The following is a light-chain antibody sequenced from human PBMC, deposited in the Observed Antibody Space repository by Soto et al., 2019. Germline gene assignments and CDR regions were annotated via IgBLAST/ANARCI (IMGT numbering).Light chain of an antibody. CDR2: SAS. J-gene: IGKJ2*01. CDR1: QTINKN. Sequence: DIHMPQAPSSLSASVGDSVTITCRASQTINKNLNWYHQKPGQAPNLLIYSASDFQSGVPSRFSGSGSGTEFTLTISGLQPEDFATYYCQQSFSTPYTFGQGTDLQI. CDR3: QQSFSTPYT. V-gene: IGKV1-39*01.